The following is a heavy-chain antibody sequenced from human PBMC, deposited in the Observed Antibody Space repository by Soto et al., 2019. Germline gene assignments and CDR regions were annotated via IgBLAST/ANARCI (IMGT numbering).Heavy chain of an antibody. D-gene: IGHD3-9*01. CDR1: GGSISSSSYY. CDR3: AREEGSYDILTGYPGLPDY. J-gene: IGHJ4*02. V-gene: IGHV4-39*02. CDR2: IYYSGST. Sequence: SETLSLTCTVSGGSISSSSYYWGWIRQPPGKGLEWIGSIYYSGSTYYNPSLKSRVTISVDTSKNQFSLKLSSVTAADTAVYYCAREEGSYDILTGYPGLPDYWGQGTLVTVS.